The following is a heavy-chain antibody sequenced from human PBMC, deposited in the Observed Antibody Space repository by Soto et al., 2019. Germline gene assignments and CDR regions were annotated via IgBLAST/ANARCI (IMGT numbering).Heavy chain of an antibody. CDR1: GGSISSYNW. J-gene: IGHJ3*02. V-gene: IGHV4-4*02. CDR2: IYHSGST. CDR3: ARDALDI. Sequence: PSETLSLTCAVSGGSISSYNWWSWVRQPPGKGLEWIGEIYHSGSTNYNPSLTSRVTMSMDKSNNQFFLKLNSVTAADTAVYYCARDALDIWGQGTVVTVS.